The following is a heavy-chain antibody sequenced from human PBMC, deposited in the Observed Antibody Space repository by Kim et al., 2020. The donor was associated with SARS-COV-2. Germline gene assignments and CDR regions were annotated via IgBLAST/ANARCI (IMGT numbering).Heavy chain of an antibody. CDR2: INHSGST. D-gene: IGHD2-2*01. CDR3: ARERGREVPAATLDY. CDR1: GGSFSGYY. Sequence: SETMSLTCAVYGGSFSGYYWSWIRQPPGKGLEWIGEINHSGSTNYNPSLKSRVTISVDTSKNQFSLKLSSVTAADTAVYYCARERGREVPAATLDYWRQG. V-gene: IGHV4-34*01. J-gene: IGHJ4*02.